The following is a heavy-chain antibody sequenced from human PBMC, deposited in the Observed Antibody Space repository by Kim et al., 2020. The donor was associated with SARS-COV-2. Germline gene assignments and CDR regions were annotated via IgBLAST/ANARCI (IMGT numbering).Heavy chain of an antibody. J-gene: IGHJ3*02. CDR3: AKDSQYSGSYSDAFDI. CDR1: GFTFSSYA. D-gene: IGHD1-26*01. Sequence: GGSLRLSCAASGFTFSSYAMHWVRQAPGKGLEWVAVISYDGSNKYYADSVKGRFTISRDNSKNTLYLQMNSLRAEDTAVYYCAKDSQYSGSYSDAFDIWGQGTMVTVSS. V-gene: IGHV3-30*04. CDR2: ISYDGSNK.